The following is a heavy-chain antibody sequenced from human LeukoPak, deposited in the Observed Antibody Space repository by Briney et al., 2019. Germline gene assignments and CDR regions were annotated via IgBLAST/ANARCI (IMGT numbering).Heavy chain of an antibody. J-gene: IGHJ6*02. D-gene: IGHD1-1*01. V-gene: IGHV3-7*01. CDR3: RLEYYYYGMDV. CDR2: IKQDGSEK. CDR1: GFTFSSYW. Sequence: GGSLRLSCAASGFTFSSYWMSWVRQAPGKGLEWVANIKQDGSEKYYVDSVKGRFTISRDNAKNSLYLQMNSLRAEDTAAYYCRLEYYYYGMDVWGQGTTITVSS.